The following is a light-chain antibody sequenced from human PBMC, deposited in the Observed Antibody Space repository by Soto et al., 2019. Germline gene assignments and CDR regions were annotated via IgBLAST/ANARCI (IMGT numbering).Light chain of an antibody. CDR1: SSDVGASDY. V-gene: IGLV2-14*01. CDR2: EIS. CDR3: SSYTTSNPLV. Sequence: QSALTQPASVSESPGQSITISCTGTSSDVGASDYVSWYQQHPGKAPQLIIYEISNRPSGVSNRFSGSKSGNTASLTISGLQPEDESDYYCSSYTTSNPLVFGGGTKVTVL. J-gene: IGLJ2*01.